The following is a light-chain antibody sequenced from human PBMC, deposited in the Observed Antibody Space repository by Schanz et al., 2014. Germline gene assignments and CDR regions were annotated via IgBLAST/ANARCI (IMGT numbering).Light chain of an antibody. V-gene: IGKV3-20*01. CDR1: QSVFNNY. Sequence: EIVLTQSPGTLSLSLGEGATLSCRASQSVFNNYLAWFQQKPGQAPRLLIYDASNRATGIPARFSGSGSGTEFTLTISRLEPEDFAVYYCQQYGSSPQTFGGGTKVEIK. CDR2: DAS. J-gene: IGKJ4*01. CDR3: QQYGSSPQT.